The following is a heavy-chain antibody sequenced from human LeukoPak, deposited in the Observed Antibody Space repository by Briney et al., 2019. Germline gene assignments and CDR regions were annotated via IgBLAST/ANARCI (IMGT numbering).Heavy chain of an antibody. CDR1: GGSISSYY. J-gene: IGHJ6*03. CDR2: IYYSGST. CDR3: ARVPSYYDFWSDSYYYYMDV. D-gene: IGHD3-3*01. Sequence: ASETLSLTCTVSGGSISSYYWSWIRKPPGKGLEWIGYIYYSGSTNYNPSLKSRVTISVDTSKNQFSLKLSSVTAADTAVYYCARVPSYYDFWSDSYYYYMDVWGKGTTVTVSS. V-gene: IGHV4-59*01.